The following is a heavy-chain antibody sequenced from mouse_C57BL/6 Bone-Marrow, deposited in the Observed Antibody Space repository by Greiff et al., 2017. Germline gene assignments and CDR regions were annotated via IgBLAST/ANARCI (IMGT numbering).Heavy chain of an antibody. Sequence: QVQLQQSGAELARPGASVKLSCKASGYTFTSYGISWVKQRTGQGLEWIGEIYPRSGNTYYNEKFKGKATLTADKSSSTAYMELRRLTSDDSAVYFCAITTKGYYFDYWGQGTLVTVSA. D-gene: IGHD1-1*01. V-gene: IGHV1-81*01. CDR2: IYPRSGNT. CDR3: AITTKGYYFDY. CDR1: GYTFTSYG. J-gene: IGHJ3*01.